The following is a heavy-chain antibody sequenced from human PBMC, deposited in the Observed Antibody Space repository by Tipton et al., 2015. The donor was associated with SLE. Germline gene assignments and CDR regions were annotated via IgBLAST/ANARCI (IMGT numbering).Heavy chain of an antibody. CDR2: VYSSGST. V-gene: IGHV4-4*07. D-gene: IGHD3-9*01. CDR3: AKGAHYNWLISGNWFDP. Sequence: TLSLTCTVSGGSISSHYWGWIRQPAGKGLEWIGRVYSSGSTDYNPSLESRVTMSIDTSKNEFSLKLRSVTAADTAIYHCAKGAHYNWLISGNWFDPWGQGSLVTVSS. J-gene: IGHJ5*02. CDR1: GGSISSHY.